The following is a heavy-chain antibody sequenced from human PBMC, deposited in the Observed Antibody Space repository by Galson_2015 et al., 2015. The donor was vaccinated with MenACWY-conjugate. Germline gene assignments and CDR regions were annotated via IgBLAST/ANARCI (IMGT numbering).Heavy chain of an antibody. CDR2: ISYSGGST. D-gene: IGHD6-6*01. V-gene: IGHV3-23*01. CDR3: AKRVVISSSSGFDY. Sequence: SLRLSCAASGFTFSSYAMTWVRQAPGKGLQWVSAISYSGGSTFYADSVKVRFTISRDNSKHTLYLQMNSLRVEDTAVYYCAKRVVISSSSGFDYGGQGTLVTVSS. J-gene: IGHJ4*02. CDR1: GFTFSSYA.